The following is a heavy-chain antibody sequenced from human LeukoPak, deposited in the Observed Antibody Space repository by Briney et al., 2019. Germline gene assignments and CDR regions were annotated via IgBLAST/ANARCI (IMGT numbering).Heavy chain of an antibody. J-gene: IGHJ6*02. V-gene: IGHV3-66*01. CDR1: GFTVSSNS. CDR2: IYSGGST. D-gene: IGHD4-17*01. CDR3: ARDYGDYYGMDV. Sequence: GGSLRLSCAASGFTVSSNSMSWVRQAPGKGLEWVSVIYSGGSTYYADSVKGRFTISRDNAKTSLYLQMSSLRAEDTAVYYCARDYGDYYGMDVWGQGTTVTVS.